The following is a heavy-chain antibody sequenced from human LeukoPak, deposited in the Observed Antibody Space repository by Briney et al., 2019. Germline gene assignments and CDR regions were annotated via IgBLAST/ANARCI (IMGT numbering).Heavy chain of an antibody. Sequence: GGSLRLSCAASGFTFSNYWMSWVRQAPGKGLEWVANIKEDGSEKYYVDSVKGRFTISRDNAKSSLYPQMNSLRAEDTAVFYCARVRSGYYSDYWGQGTLVAVSS. CDR2: IKEDGSEK. J-gene: IGHJ4*02. D-gene: IGHD3-22*01. CDR1: GFTFSNYW. V-gene: IGHV3-7*01. CDR3: ARVRSGYYSDY.